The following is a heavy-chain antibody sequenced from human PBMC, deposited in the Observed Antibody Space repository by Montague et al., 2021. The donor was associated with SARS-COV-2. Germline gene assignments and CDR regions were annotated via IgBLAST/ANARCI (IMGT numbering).Heavy chain of an antibody. D-gene: IGHD6-13*01. CDR3: VRAFSNSFKWFDP. V-gene: IGHV3-74*01. CDR1: GFTFSAYW. Sequence: LRLSCAASGFTFSAYWMHWVRQAPGQGLEWVARIRADGTTTNYAYSVKGRFTISRDNAQDTVYLHMTTLTAEDTAVYYCVRAFSNSFKWFDPWGQGTLVTVSS. CDR2: IRADGTTT. J-gene: IGHJ5*02.